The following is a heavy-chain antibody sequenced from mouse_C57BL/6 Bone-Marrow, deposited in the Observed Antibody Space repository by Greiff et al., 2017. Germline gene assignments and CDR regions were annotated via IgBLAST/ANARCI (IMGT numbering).Heavy chain of an antibody. Sequence: VQLQQPGAELVRPGSSVKLSCKASGYTFTSYWMDWVKQRPGQGLEWIGNIYPSDSETHYNQKFKDKATLTVVKSSSTAYMQLSSLTSEYDAVSYCARMHYYGSSARAMDYWGQGTSVTVSS. CDR3: ARMHYYGSSARAMDY. D-gene: IGHD1-1*01. J-gene: IGHJ4*01. V-gene: IGHV1-61*01. CDR2: IYPSDSET. CDR1: GYTFTSYW.